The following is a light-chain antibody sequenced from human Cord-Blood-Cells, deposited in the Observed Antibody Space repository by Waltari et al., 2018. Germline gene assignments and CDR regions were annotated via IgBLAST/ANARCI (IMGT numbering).Light chain of an antibody. CDR3: CSYAGSSTFA. Sequence: QSALTPPASVSGSPGQSINISCTGTSSDVGSYNLVSWYQQHPGKAPKLMIYEVSKRPSGVSNRFSGSKSGNTASLTISGLQAEDEADYYCCSYAGSSTFAFGGGTKLTVL. CDR2: EVS. J-gene: IGLJ3*02. CDR1: SSDVGSYNL. V-gene: IGLV2-23*02.